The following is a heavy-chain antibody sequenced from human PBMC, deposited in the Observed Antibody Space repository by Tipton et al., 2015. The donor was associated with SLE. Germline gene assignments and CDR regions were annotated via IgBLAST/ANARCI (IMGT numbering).Heavy chain of an antibody. J-gene: IGHJ4*02. CDR2: INQDGSEK. D-gene: IGHD6-13*01. V-gene: IGHV3-7*04. CDR3: ARGGSSSWYVPTSFDY. Sequence: GSLRLSCAASGVTFNSYWMNWVRQAPGKGLEWVATINQDGSEKYYVDSVKGRFTISRDNAKNSMYLQMNSLRAEDTAVYYCARGGSSSWYVPTSFDYWGQGTLVTVSS. CDR1: GVTFNSYW.